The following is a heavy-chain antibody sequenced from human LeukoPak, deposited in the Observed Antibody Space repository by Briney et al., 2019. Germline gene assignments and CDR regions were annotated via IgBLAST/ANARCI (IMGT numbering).Heavy chain of an antibody. Sequence: SVKVSXKASGGTFSSYTISWVRQAPGQGREWMGRIIPILGIANYAQKFQGRVTITADKSTSTAYMELSSLRSEDTAVYYCARAPTFLGGFDPWGQGTLVTVSS. V-gene: IGHV1-69*02. CDR1: GGTFSSYT. D-gene: IGHD3-16*01. CDR2: IIPILGIA. J-gene: IGHJ5*02. CDR3: ARAPTFLGGFDP.